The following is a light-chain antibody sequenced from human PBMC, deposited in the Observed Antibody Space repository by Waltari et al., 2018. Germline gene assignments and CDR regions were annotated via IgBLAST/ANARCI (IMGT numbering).Light chain of an antibody. CDR2: LGT. J-gene: IGKJ4*01. CDR3: MQALQTPPT. Sequence: EIVMTQSPLSLSVTPGEPASISCRFSQSLLHSNAYNYLDWYLKKPGQSPQLLIYLGTSRASGVPARVSGSGSGTDFTLRISRVEPEDVGFYYCMQALQTPPTFGGGTKVEIK. V-gene: IGKV2-28*01. CDR1: QSLLHSNAYNY.